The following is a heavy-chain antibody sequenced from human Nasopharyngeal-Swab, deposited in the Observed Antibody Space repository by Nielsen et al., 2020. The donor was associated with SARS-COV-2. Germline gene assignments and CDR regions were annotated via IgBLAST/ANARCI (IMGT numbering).Heavy chain of an antibody. J-gene: IGHJ6*03. CDR2: ISGSGGST. CDR3: AKGNYAYYYYYYMDV. CDR1: GFTFSSYA. V-gene: IGHV3-23*01. Sequence: ETLSLTCAASGFTFSSYAMSWVRQAPGKGLEWVSAISGSGGSTYYADSVKGRFTISRDNSENTLYLQMNSLRAEDTAVYYCAKGNYAYYYYYYMDVWGKGTTVTVSS. D-gene: IGHD4-11*01.